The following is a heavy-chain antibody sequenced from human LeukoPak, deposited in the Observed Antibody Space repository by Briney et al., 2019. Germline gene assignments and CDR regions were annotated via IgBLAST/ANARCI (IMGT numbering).Heavy chain of an antibody. CDR3: ASHYDYGGNSVLHDAFDI. J-gene: IGHJ3*02. CDR1: GFTFSSYA. V-gene: IGHV3-30*04. CDR2: ISYDGSNK. D-gene: IGHD4-23*01. Sequence: GGSLRLSCAASGFTFSSYAMHWVRQAPGKGLEWVAVISYDGSNKYYADSVKGRFTISRDNSKNTLYLQMNSLRAEDTAVYYCASHYDYGGNSVLHDAFDIWGQGTMVTVSS.